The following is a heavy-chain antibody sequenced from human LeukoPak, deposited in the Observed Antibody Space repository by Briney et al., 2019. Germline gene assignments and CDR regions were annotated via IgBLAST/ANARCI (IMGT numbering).Heavy chain of an antibody. CDR3: ARDRRSWYGDRSRGLFDY. J-gene: IGHJ4*02. D-gene: IGHD6-13*01. V-gene: IGHV1-18*01. Sequence: GASVKVSCKASGYTFTSYGISWVRPAPGQGLEWMGWISAYNGNTNYAQKLQGRVTMTTDTSTSTAYMELRSLRSDDTAVYYCARDRRSWYGDRSRGLFDYWGQGTLVTVSS. CDR2: ISAYNGNT. CDR1: GYTFTSYG.